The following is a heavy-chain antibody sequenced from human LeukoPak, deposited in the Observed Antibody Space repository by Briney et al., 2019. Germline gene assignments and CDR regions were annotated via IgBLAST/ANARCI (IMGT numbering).Heavy chain of an antibody. D-gene: IGHD6-19*01. V-gene: IGHV3-11*04. CDR3: AREMLAAVAAQS. CDR2: ISSSGSTI. CDR1: GFTVSSNY. J-gene: IGHJ5*02. Sequence: GGSLRLSCAASGFTVSSNYMSWIRQAPGKGLEWVSYISSSGSTIYYADSVKGRFTISRDNAKNSLYLQMNSLRAEDTAVYYCAREMLAAVAAQSWGQGTLVTVSS.